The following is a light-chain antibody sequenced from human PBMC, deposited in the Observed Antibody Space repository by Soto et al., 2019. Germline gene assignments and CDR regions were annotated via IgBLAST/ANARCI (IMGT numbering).Light chain of an antibody. Sequence: EIVMTQSPATLSVSPGERATLSCRASQSVSTNLAWYQQKPGQAPRLLIFGASTRATGLTARFSGSGSGTEFTLTISSLQSEDFAVYYCQQYNDWLLYTFGQGTKLEIK. CDR1: QSVSTN. CDR3: QQYNDWLLYT. CDR2: GAS. J-gene: IGKJ2*01. V-gene: IGKV3-15*01.